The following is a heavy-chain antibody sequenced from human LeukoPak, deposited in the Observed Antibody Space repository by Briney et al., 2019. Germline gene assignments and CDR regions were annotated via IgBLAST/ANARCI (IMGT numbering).Heavy chain of an antibody. CDR1: GGSISSGSYY. CDR2: IYYSGDS. CDR3: VRHISANTGYFDS. Sequence: ETLSLTCTVSGGSISSGSYYWGWIRQTPGKGLEWIGSIYYSGDSYYNPSLKSRAAIFVDTSRDQFSLDLSYVTAADSALYYCVRHISANTGYFDSCGQGTLVTVSS. V-gene: IGHV4-39*01. J-gene: IGHJ4*02.